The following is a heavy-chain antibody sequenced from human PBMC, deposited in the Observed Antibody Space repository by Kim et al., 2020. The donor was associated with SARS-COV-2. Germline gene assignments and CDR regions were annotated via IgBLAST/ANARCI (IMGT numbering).Heavy chain of an antibody. CDR3: ARGRAVARYYYYYGMDV. J-gene: IGHJ6*02. CDR1: GGSFSGYY. D-gene: IGHD6-19*01. Sequence: SETLSLTCAVYGGSFSGYYWSWIRQPPGKGLEWIGEINHSGSTNYNPSLKSRVTISVDTSKNQFSLKLSSVTAADTAVYYCARGRAVARYYYYYGMDVWGQGTTVTVSS. V-gene: IGHV4-34*01. CDR2: INHSGST.